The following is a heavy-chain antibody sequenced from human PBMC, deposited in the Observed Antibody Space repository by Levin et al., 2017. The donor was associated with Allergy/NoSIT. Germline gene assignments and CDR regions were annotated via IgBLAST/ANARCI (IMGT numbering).Heavy chain of an antibody. V-gene: IGHV3-30*18. J-gene: IGHJ4*02. CDR2: ISYDGSNK. CDR3: AKRGYSYGGY. Sequence: GGSLRLSCAASGFTFSSYGMHWVRQAPGKGLEWVAVISYDGSNKYYADSVKGRFTISRDNSKNTLYLQMNSLRVEDTAVYYCAKRGYSYGGYWGQGTLVTVSS. CDR1: GFTFSSYG. D-gene: IGHD5-18*01.